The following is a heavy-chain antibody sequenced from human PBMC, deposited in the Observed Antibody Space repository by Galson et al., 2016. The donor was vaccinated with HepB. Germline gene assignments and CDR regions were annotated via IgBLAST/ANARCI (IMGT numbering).Heavy chain of an antibody. CDR1: GLIFSRSW. D-gene: IGHD3-3*01. J-gene: IGHJ4*02. CDR3: ARDVGWRSFDH. Sequence: SLRLSCAASGLIFSRSWMTWVRQAPGKGLEWVAHVNPDGSETYYLASVKGRFTVSRDNANNLLYLEINSLTAEDTAVYYCARDVGWRSFDHWGRGTLVTVS. CDR2: VNPDGSET. V-gene: IGHV3-7*03.